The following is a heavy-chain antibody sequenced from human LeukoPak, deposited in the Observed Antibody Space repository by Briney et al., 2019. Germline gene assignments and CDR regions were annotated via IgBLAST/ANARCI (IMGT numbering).Heavy chain of an antibody. Sequence: GSSVKVSCKASGGTFSSYAISWVRQAPGQGLEWMGGIIPIFGAANYAQKFQGRDTITADKSTSTAYMELSRLRSEDTAVYYCARLSGYCSGGSCPNWFDPWGQGTLVTVSS. J-gene: IGHJ5*02. V-gene: IGHV1-69*06. CDR2: IIPIFGAA. CDR1: GGTFSSYA. D-gene: IGHD2-15*01. CDR3: ARLSGYCSGGSCPNWFDP.